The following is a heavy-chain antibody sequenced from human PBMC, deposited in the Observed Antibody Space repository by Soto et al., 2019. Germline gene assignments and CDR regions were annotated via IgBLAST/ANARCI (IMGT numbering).Heavy chain of an antibody. CDR2: ISSSSTI. J-gene: IGHJ4*02. V-gene: IGHV3-48*04. CDR3: ARDRPHYDSSGYYYESPMFDE. CDR1: GFTFSNYN. Sequence: GGSLRLSCAASGFTFSNYNMNWVRQAPGKGLEWVSYISSSSTIYYADSVKGRFTISRDNAKNSLYLQMNSLRAEDTAVYYCARDRPHYDSSGYYYESPMFDERGQGTPVTVSS. D-gene: IGHD3-22*01.